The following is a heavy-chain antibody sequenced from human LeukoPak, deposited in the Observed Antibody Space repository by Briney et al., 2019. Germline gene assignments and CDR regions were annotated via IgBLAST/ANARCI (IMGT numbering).Heavy chain of an antibody. V-gene: IGHV3-23*01. CDR2: ISVGAEYI. D-gene: IGHD3-3*01. CDR3: ASGPPFLKYFEY. CDR1: GFTFSSYA. J-gene: IGHJ4*02. Sequence: PGGSLRLSCAASGFTFSSYAMSCFRQAPGKGLEWVSTISVGAEYIFYADSVKGRFTISRDDSNNALYLQMHSLRAEDTALYYCASGPPFLKYFEYWGQGTLVTVSS.